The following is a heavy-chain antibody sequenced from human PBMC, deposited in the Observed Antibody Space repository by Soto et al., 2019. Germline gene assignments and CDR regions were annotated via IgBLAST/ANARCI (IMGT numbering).Heavy chain of an antibody. D-gene: IGHD6-19*01. V-gene: IGHV3-9*01. CDR1: GFTFDDYA. CDR2: ISWNSGSI. Sequence: PGGSLRLSCAASGFTFDDYAMHWVRQAPGKGLEWVSGISWNSGSIGYADSVKGRFTISRDNAKNSLYLQMNSLRAEDTALYYCAKDNGTPFQWKDAFDIWGQGTMVTVSS. CDR3: AKDNGTPFQWKDAFDI. J-gene: IGHJ3*02.